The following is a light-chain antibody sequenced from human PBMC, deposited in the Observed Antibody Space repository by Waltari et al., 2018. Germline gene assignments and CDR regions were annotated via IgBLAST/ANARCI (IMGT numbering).Light chain of an antibody. Sequence: QSVLTQPPSVSAAPGQRVTISCSGGSSNIGNNYVSWYRQFPATAPKLLIYEDNERPSGVPGRFSGSKSGTSATLDITGLQAGDEADYYCGTWDSSLSGAVFGGGTHLTVL. CDR3: GTWDSSLSGAV. J-gene: IGLJ7*01. V-gene: IGLV1-51*02. CDR2: EDN. CDR1: SSNIGNNY.